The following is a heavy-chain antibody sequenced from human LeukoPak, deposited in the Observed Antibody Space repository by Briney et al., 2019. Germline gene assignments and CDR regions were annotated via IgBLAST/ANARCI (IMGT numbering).Heavy chain of an antibody. V-gene: IGHV4-39*01. J-gene: IGHJ4*02. D-gene: IGHD6-19*01. CDR1: GGSISSSSYY. CDR3: ARQSYSSGCFDY. Sequence: PSETLSLTCTVSGGSISSSSYYWGWIRQPPGKGLEWIGSIYYSGSTYYNPSLKSRVTISVDTSKNQFSLKLSSVTAADTAVYYCARQSYSSGCFDYWGQGILVTVSS. CDR2: IYYSGST.